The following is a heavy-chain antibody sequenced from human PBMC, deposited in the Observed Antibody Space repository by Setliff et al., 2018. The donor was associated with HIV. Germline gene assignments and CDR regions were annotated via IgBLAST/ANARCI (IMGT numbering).Heavy chain of an antibody. Sequence: TSETLSLTCSVSGDSLGSHYWSWVRQPPGKGLEWIGSVDYSGTPNYNPSLKSRVTISVDTSKNQFSLKLTSVTAADTAVYYCVTSSSWSSRLNFWGPGMLVTVSS. J-gene: IGHJ4*02. CDR2: VDYSGTP. V-gene: IGHV4-59*04. CDR3: VTSSSWSSRLNF. D-gene: IGHD2-2*01. CDR1: GDSLGSHY.